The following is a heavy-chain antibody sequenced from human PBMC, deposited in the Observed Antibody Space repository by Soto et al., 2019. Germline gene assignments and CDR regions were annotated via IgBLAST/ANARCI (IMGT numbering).Heavy chain of an antibody. Sequence: PGGSLRLSCAASGFTFNTYAMTWVRQAPGKGLEWVSRIIGSGGSTYYADSVKGRFTISRDNSKNTLYLQMNSLRVEDTAVYYCAAPRRSAGWYFDLWGRGTLVTVSS. CDR1: GFTFNTYA. D-gene: IGHD3-3*01. CDR2: IIGSGGST. J-gene: IGHJ2*01. V-gene: IGHV3-23*01. CDR3: AAPRRSAGWYFDL.